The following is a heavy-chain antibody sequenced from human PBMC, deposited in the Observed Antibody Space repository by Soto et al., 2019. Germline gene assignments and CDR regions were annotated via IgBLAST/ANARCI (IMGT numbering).Heavy chain of an antibody. V-gene: IGHV4-59*01. CDR3: ALRSMAVVPEY. CDR1: GDSISSYY. Sequence: QVQLQESGPGLVKPSETLSLTCAVSGDSISSYYCMWIRQPPGKGLESIGYLYYDRSAKYNPSIKHGVTLSVDTSTNQCSLTLSSMTAADTAVYYCALRSMAVVPEYWGQGTLVTVSS. CDR2: LYYDRSA. J-gene: IGHJ4*02. D-gene: IGHD3-22*01.